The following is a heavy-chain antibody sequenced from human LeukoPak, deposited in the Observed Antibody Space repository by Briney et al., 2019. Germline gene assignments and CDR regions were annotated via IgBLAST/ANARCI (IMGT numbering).Heavy chain of an antibody. V-gene: IGHV3-48*01. CDR3: ARDYDYDFWSGHNFDY. D-gene: IGHD3-3*01. Sequence: GGSLRLSCAASGFTFNSYSMNWVRQAPGRGLEWVSYISSSSSTIYYADSVKGRFTISRDNAKNSLYLQMNSLRAEDTAVYYCARDYDYDFWSGHNFDYWGLGTLVTVSS. CDR2: ISSSSSTI. CDR1: GFTFNSYS. J-gene: IGHJ4*02.